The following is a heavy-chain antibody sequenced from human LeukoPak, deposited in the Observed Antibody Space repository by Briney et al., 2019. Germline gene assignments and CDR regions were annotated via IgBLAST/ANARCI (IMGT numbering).Heavy chain of an antibody. D-gene: IGHD3-22*01. V-gene: IGHV3-30*18. CDR3: AKDPAWNYYDSSGYGMDV. CDR2: ISFDATNK. J-gene: IGHJ6*02. CDR1: GFTFSCYG. Sequence: GGSLRLSCAASGFTFSCYGMHWVRQAPGKGLEWVAVISFDATNKYYADSVKGRFTISRDNSKNTLYLQMNSLRAEDTAVYYCAKDPAWNYYDSSGYGMDVWGQGTTVTVSS.